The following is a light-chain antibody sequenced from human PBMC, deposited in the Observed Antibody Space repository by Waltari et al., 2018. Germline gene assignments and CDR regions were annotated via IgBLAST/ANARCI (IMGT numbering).Light chain of an antibody. Sequence: VLTQSPGTLSLSPGERATISCRASQRVANNYLAWYQQRPGQAPRLLIYAASSRATGIPDRFSGSVSGTEFTLTISRLEPEDSAVYYCHQYGLSARTFGQGTKVEI. CDR3: HQYGLSART. CDR2: AAS. J-gene: IGKJ1*01. CDR1: QRVANNY. V-gene: IGKV3-20*01.